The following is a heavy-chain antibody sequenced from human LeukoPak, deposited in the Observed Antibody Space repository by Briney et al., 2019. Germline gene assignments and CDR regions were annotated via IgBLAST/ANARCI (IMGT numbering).Heavy chain of an antibody. CDR3: ARDLPGFTIYDYVWGSYRPFDY. V-gene: IGHV1-2*02. J-gene: IGHJ4*02. CDR2: INPISGCT. D-gene: IGHD3-16*02. Sequence: ASVKVSCKASGYTFTGYYMHWVRQAPGQGLEWMGWINPISGCTNYAQKFQGRVTMTRDTSISTAYMELSRLRSDDTAVYYCARDLPGFTIYDYVWGSYRPFDYWGQGTLVTVSS. CDR1: GYTFTGYY.